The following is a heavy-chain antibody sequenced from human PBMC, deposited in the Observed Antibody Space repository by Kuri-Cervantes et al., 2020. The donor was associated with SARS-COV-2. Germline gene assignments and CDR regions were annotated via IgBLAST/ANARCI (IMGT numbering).Heavy chain of an antibody. CDR3: ARSNSGSYYRGIDY. CDR1: GFSFSTFG. J-gene: IGHJ4*01. D-gene: IGHD1-26*01. CDR2: IRYDGSND. Sequence: GGSLRLSCAASGFSFSTFGMHWVRQAPGKGLEWVAFIRYDGSNDYYGDSVKGRFTISRDNSKNTLYLQMNSLRAEDTAVYYCARSNSGSYYRGIDYWGQGTLVTVSS. V-gene: IGHV3-30*02.